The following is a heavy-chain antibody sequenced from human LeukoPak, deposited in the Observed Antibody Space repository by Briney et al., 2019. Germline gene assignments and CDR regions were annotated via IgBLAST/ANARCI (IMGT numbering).Heavy chain of an antibody. D-gene: IGHD3-10*01. V-gene: IGHV3-48*03. CDR1: GFTFSSYE. J-gene: IGHJ4*02. CDR2: ISSSGSAM. Sequence: PGGSLRLSCAASGFTFSSYEMNWVRQAPGKGLEWVSYISSSGSAMYYADSVKGRFTISRDNAKNSLYLQMNSLRAEDTAVYYCARITMVRGVIPYRGQGTLVTVSS. CDR3: ARITMVRGVIPY.